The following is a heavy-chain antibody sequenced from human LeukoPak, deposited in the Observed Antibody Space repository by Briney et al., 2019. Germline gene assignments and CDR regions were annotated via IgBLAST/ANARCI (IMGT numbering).Heavy chain of an antibody. Sequence: PGGSLRLSCAASGFTFSSYGMHWVRQAPGKGLEWVAVISYDGSNKYYADSVKGRFTISRDNSKNTLYLQMNSLRAEDTAVYYCAKGLGYCSGGSCYGLDYWGQGTLVTVSS. V-gene: IGHV3-30*18. J-gene: IGHJ4*02. CDR2: ISYDGSNK. D-gene: IGHD2-15*01. CDR1: GFTFSSYG. CDR3: AKGLGYCSGGSCYGLDY.